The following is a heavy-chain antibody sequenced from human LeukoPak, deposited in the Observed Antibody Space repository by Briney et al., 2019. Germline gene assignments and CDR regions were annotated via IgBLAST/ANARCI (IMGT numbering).Heavy chain of an antibody. CDR3: ARGRTGYQLLPTKKDYSYYYMDV. CDR1: GGSFSGYY. CDR2: INHSGST. J-gene: IGHJ6*03. V-gene: IGHV4-34*01. Sequence: PSETLSLTCAVYGGSFSGYYWSWIRQPPGKGLEWIGEINHSGSTNYNPSLKSRVTISVDTSKNQFSLKLSSATAADTAVYYCARGRTGYQLLPTKKDYSYYYMDVWDKGTTVTVSS. D-gene: IGHD2-2*01.